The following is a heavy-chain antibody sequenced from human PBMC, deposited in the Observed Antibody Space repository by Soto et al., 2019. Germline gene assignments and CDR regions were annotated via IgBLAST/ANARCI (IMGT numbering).Heavy chain of an antibody. Sequence: GGSLRLSCAASGFTFNNFAMSWVRQAPGKGLEWVSAISNSGGSTYYADSVKGRFTISRDNSKNTLYLQMNSLRAEDTAVYYCAKVFDYYYYGLDVWGQGATVTVSS. V-gene: IGHV3-23*01. CDR1: GFTFNNFA. CDR2: ISNSGGST. CDR3: AKVFDYYYYGLDV. J-gene: IGHJ6*02.